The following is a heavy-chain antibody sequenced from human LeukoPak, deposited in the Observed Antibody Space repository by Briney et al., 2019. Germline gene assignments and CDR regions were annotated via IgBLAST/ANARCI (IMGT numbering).Heavy chain of an antibody. V-gene: IGHV4-34*01. CDR1: GGSFSGYY. J-gene: IGHJ4*02. CDR2: IDHSGST. CDR3: ASRRPGSGPIDY. Sequence: SETLSLTCAVYGGSFSGYYWSWTRQPPGKGLEWIGEIDHSGSTNYNPSLKSRVTISVDTSKNQFSLKLSSVTAADTAVYYCASRRPGSGPIDYWGQGTLVTVSS. D-gene: IGHD3-10*01.